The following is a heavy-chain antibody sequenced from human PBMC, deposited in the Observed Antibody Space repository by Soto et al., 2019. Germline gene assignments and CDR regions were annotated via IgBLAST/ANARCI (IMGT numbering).Heavy chain of an antibody. CDR3: ARTRYFDL. V-gene: IGHV4-30-4*01. CDR2: VNYSGTT. Sequence: QVQLQESGPGLVNPSQTLSLTCIVSGGSMTSGDYYWSWVRQPPGKGLEWIGYVNYSGTTYYNPSLKSRLTISIDTSKNQFSLKLSSVTAADTAVYYCARTRYFDLWGSGTLVTVSS. J-gene: IGHJ2*01. CDR1: GGSMTSGDYY.